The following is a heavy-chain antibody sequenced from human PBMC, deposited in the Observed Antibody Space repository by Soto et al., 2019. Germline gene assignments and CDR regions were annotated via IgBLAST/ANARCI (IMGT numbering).Heavy chain of an antibody. J-gene: IGHJ6*02. D-gene: IGHD2-15*01. CDR1: GFTFSSYG. V-gene: IGHV3-33*01. CDR2: IWYDGSNK. Sequence: GGSLRLSCAASGFTFSSYGMHWVRQAPGKGLEWVAVIWYDGSNKYYADSVKGRFTISRDNSKNTLYLQMNSLRAEDTAVYYCARDPYCSGGSCYQTETGYYGMDVWGQGTTVTVSS. CDR3: ARDPYCSGGSCYQTETGYYGMDV.